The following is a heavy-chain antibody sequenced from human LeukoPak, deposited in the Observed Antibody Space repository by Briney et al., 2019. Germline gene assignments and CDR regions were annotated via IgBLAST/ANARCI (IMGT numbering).Heavy chain of an antibody. V-gene: IGHV3-11*04. CDR1: GFTFSDYY. D-gene: IGHD6-13*01. Sequence: GGSLRLSCAASGFTFSDYYMSWIRQAPGKGLEWVSYISNSGTSADYADSVKGRFTISRDNAKNSLYLQMNSLRAEDTAVYYCAREGIAAAEGSLDYWGQGTLVTVSS. CDR2: ISNSGTSA. CDR3: AREGIAAAEGSLDY. J-gene: IGHJ4*02.